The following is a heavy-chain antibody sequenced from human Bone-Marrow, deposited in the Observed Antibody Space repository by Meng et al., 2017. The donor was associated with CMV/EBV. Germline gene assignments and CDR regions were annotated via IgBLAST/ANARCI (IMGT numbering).Heavy chain of an antibody. D-gene: IGHD4-11*01. Sequence: PSETLSLTCTVSGGSISSSSYYWGWIRQPPGKGLEWIGSIYYSGSTYYNPSLKSRVTISVDTSKNQFSLKLSSVTAADTAVYYCARRAVTPWHWFDPWGQGTLVTVSS. CDR2: IYYSGST. CDR3: ARRAVTPWHWFDP. V-gene: IGHV4-39*01. J-gene: IGHJ5*02. CDR1: GGSISSSSYY.